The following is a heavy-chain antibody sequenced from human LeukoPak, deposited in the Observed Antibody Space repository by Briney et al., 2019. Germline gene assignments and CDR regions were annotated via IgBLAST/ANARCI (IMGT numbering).Heavy chain of an antibody. CDR2: ISGSGDST. D-gene: IGHD6-13*01. V-gene: IGHV3-23*01. CDR3: AKERGLLIAAAANC. J-gene: IGHJ4*02. CDR1: GFTFSSYA. Sequence: GGSLRLSCAASGFTFSSYAMSWVRQAPGKGLEWVSGISGSGDSTYYADSVKGRFTISRDNSKNTLYLQMNSLRAEDTAVYYCAKERGLLIAAAANCWGQGTLVTVSS.